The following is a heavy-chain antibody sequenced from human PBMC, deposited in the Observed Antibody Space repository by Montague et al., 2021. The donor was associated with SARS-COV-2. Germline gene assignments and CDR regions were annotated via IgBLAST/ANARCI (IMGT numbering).Heavy chain of an antibody. D-gene: IGHD3-16*01. V-gene: IGHV4-61*02. CDR3: ARSSILGAHRFDY. Sequence: TLSLTCTVSGDSITSDVSYWSWIRQPAGKGLEWIGRIYTTGSTNYNPSLKSRLTISLDTSKNQFSLRLSSVTAADTAVYYCARSSILGAHRFDYWGQGTLVTVSS. J-gene: IGHJ4*02. CDR2: IYTTGST. CDR1: GDSITSDVSY.